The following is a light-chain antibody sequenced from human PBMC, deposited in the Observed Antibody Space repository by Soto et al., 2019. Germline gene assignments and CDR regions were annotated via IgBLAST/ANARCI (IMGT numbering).Light chain of an antibody. Sequence: EIVLTQSPGTLSLSPGERAILSCRASQSISSSYLAWYQQKPGQAPRLLIYGASSRATGIPDRFSGSGSGTDFTLTISSLEPEDFAVYYCQQRSNWPPWTFGQGTKVDIK. CDR2: GAS. J-gene: IGKJ1*01. CDR1: QSISSSY. CDR3: QQRSNWPPWT. V-gene: IGKV3D-20*02.